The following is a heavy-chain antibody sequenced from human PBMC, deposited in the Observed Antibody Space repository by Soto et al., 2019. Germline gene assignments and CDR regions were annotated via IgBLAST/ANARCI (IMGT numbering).Heavy chain of an antibody. J-gene: IGHJ4*02. Sequence: GGSLRLSCAASGFTFSSYAMSWVRQAPGKGLEWVSAISGSGGSTYYADSVKGRFTISRDNSKNTLYLQMNSLRAEDTAVYYCAKVPHTAMGQISIGRYWGQGTLVTVSS. CDR2: ISGSGGST. CDR3: AKVPHTAMGQISIGRY. D-gene: IGHD5-18*01. V-gene: IGHV3-23*01. CDR1: GFTFSSYA.